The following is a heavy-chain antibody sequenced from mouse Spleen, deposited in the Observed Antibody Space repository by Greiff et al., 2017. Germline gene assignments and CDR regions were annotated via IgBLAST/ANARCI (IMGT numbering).Heavy chain of an antibody. CDR2: IHPSDSDT. D-gene: IGHD1-1*01. CDR3: ANSPITPVEATPCAH. CDR1: GYTFTSYW. Sequence: VQLQQSGAELVKPGASVKLSCKASGYTFTSYWMHWVKQRPGQGLEWIGRIHPSDSDTNYNQKFKGQATLTVDKSSSTAYMQLSSLTSEDSASYYSANSPITPVEATPCAHWGQGTLVTVSA. V-gene: IGHV1-74*01. J-gene: IGHJ3*01.